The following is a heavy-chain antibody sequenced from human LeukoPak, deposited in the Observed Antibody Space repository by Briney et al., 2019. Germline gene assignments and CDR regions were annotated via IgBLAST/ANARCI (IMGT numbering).Heavy chain of an antibody. J-gene: IGHJ4*02. CDR2: ISSSSSTI. CDR1: GFTFSSYS. V-gene: IGHV3-48*01. Sequence: PGGSLRLSCAASGFTFSSYSMNWVRQAPGKGLGWVSDISSSSSTIYYADSVKGRFTISRDNAKNSLYLEMNSLRPEDTAVYYCAKDPRDHSYGWSWRYFDYWGQGTLVTVSS. CDR3: AKDPRDHSYGWSWRYFDY. D-gene: IGHD5-18*01.